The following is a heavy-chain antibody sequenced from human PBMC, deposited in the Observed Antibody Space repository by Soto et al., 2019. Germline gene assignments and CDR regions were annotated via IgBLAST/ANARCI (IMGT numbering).Heavy chain of an antibody. Sequence: SGPTLVNPTQTLTLTCTFSGFSLSTSGVGVGWIRQPPGKALEWLALIYWDDDKRYSPSLKSRLTITKDTSKNQVVLTMTNMDPVDTATYYCAHRQWRGSGWFKKHAVNWFDPWGQGTLVTVSS. D-gene: IGHD6-19*01. J-gene: IGHJ5*02. V-gene: IGHV2-5*02. CDR1: GFSLSTSGVG. CDR2: IYWDDDK. CDR3: AHRQWRGSGWFKKHAVNWFDP.